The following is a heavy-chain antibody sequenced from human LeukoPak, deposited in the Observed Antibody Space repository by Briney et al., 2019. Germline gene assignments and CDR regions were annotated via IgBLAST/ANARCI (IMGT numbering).Heavy chain of an antibody. J-gene: IGHJ6*03. Sequence: PGGSLRLSCAASGFTLTSYGMHWVRQAPGKGLEWVAFIRYDGSNKNYADSVKGRFTISRDYSKNTLYLQMNSLRAEDTAVYYCAKTGGDSVLYYYYMDVWGKGTTVTVSS. D-gene: IGHD3-10*01. CDR2: IRYDGSNK. CDR3: AKTGGDSVLYYYYMDV. V-gene: IGHV3-30*02. CDR1: GFTLTSYG.